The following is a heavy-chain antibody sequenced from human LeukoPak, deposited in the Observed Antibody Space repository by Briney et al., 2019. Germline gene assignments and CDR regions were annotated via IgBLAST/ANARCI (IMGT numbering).Heavy chain of an antibody. Sequence: PGGSLRLSCAASGFTVSSNYMSWVRQAPGKGLEWVSVIYSGGSTYYADSVKGRFTISRDNSKNTLYLQMNSLRAEDAAVYYCWCHDAFDIWGQGTMVTVSS. D-gene: IGHD2-8*02. CDR2: IYSGGST. V-gene: IGHV3-53*01. CDR3: WCHDAFDI. J-gene: IGHJ3*02. CDR1: GFTVSSNY.